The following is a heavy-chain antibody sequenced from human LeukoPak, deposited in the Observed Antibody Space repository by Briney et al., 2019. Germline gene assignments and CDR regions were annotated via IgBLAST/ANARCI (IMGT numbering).Heavy chain of an antibody. CDR2: INHSGST. Sequence: SETLSLTCAVYGGSFSGYYWSWIRQPPGKGLEWIGEINHSGSTNYNPSLKSRVTISVDTSKNQFSLKLSSVTAADTAVYYCARGGFVSSWYYYGMDVWGQGTTVTVSS. J-gene: IGHJ6*02. CDR3: ARGGFVSSWYYYGMDV. V-gene: IGHV4-34*01. CDR1: GGSFSGYY. D-gene: IGHD2-2*01.